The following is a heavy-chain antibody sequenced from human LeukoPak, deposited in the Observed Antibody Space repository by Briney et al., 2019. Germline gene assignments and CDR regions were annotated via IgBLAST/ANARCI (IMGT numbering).Heavy chain of an antibody. CDR1: GGSFSGYY. D-gene: IGHD3-10*01. CDR2: INHSGST. CDR3: AKFQGHYGDSEYCFDS. V-gene: IGHV4-34*01. Sequence: PSETLSLTCAVYGGSFSGYYWSWIRQPPGKGLEWIGEINHSGSTNYNPSLKSRVTISVDTSKNQFSLKLSSVTAADTAVYFCAKFQGHYGDSEYCFDSWGQGALVTVSS. J-gene: IGHJ4*02.